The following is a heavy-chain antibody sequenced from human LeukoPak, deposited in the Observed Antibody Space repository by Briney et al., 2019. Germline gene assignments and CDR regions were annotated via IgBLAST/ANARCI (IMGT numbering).Heavy chain of an antibody. V-gene: IGHV4-59*01. CDR2: IYYSGST. J-gene: IGHJ2*01. CDR3: ARYWGVQLWPHWYFDL. CDR1: GGSISSYY. D-gene: IGHD5-18*01. Sequence: SETLSLTCTVSGGSISSYYWSWFRQTPGKGPEWVGYIYYSGSTKYNPSLKSRVTISVDRSKNQFSLKLNSVTAADTAVYYCARYWGVQLWPHWYFDLWGRGSLVTVSS.